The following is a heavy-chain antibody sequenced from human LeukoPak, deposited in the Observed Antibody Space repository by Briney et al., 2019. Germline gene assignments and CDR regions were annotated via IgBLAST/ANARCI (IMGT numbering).Heavy chain of an antibody. CDR2: AYGDGSSQ. V-gene: IGHV3-33*01. Sequence: PGGSLRLSCAASGFPFSGYGMHWVRQAPGKGLEWVAVAYGDGSSQYYADSVKGRFSISKDISKNTLSLQMNSLRAEDTAVYSCATGGNFYYSHWGRGTLVTVSS. CDR1: GFPFSGYG. CDR3: ATGGNFYYSH. D-gene: IGHD4-11*01. J-gene: IGHJ1*01.